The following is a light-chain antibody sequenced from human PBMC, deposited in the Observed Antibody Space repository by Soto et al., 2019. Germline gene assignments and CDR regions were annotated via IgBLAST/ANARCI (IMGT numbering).Light chain of an antibody. J-gene: IGLJ2*01. Sequence: QSALTQPASVSGSPGQSITISCTGTSSDVGGYNYVSWYQQHPGKAPKLIIYNVSNRPSGVSNRFSGSKSGNTASLTFSGLQAEDEGHYYCSSFTSSNTVLFGGGTKVTV. CDR2: NVS. CDR3: SSFTSSNTVL. CDR1: SSDVGGYNY. V-gene: IGLV2-14*01.